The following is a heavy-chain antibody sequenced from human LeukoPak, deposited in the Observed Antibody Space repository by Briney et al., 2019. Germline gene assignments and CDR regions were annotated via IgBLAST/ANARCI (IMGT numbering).Heavy chain of an antibody. CDR2: ISYDGSNK. CDR1: GFTFSSYA. Sequence: GGSLRLSCAASGFTFSSYAMHWVRQAPGKGLEWVAVISYDGSNKYYADSVKGRFTISRDNSKNTLYLQMNSLRAEDTAVYYCARETRITIFGVVTSHYFDYWGQGTLVTVSS. J-gene: IGHJ4*02. CDR3: ARETRITIFGVVTSHYFDY. V-gene: IGHV3-30-3*01. D-gene: IGHD3-3*01.